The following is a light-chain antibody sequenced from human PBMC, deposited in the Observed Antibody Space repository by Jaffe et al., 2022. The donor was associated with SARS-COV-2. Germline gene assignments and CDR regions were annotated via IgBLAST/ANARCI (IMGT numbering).Light chain of an antibody. CDR1: QSVNNN. CDR2: GTS. J-gene: IGKJ1*01. CDR3: QQYNNWPQT. Sequence: EILMTQSPATLSVSPGERATLSCRASQSVNNNLAWYQQKPGQAPRLLIYGTSTRATGVPARFSGSGSGAEFTLTITSLQSEDSAVYYCQQYNNWPQTFGQGTQVEIK. V-gene: IGKV3-15*01.